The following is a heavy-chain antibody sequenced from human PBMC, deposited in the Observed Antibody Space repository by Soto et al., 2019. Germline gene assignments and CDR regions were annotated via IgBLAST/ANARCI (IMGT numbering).Heavy chain of an antibody. CDR1: GVSIGSNYY. J-gene: IGHJ4*02. CDR2: MSHIGSV. D-gene: IGHD6-19*01. Sequence: QVLLQESVPGLVQPSGTLSLSCVVSGVSIGSNYYWGLVRQPPGKGLEWLGDMSHIGSVNYTPSLRSRGTISIDKAQNQFSLQLNSVPAADTAVYYCARGVGWYAIDYWCQGTLVSFSS. V-gene: IGHV4-4*02. CDR3: ARGVGWYAIDY.